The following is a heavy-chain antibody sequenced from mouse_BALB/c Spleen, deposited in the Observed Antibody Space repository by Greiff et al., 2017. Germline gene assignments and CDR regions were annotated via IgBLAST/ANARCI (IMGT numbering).Heavy chain of an antibody. J-gene: IGHJ2*01. V-gene: IGHV5-6-5*01. CDR1: GFTFSSYA. Sequence: EVQRVESGGGLVKPGGSLKLSCAASGFTFSSYAMSWVRQTPEKRLEWVASISSGGSTYYPDSVKGRFTISIDNARNILYLQMSSLRSEDTAMYYCARNDYYFDYWGQGTTLTVSS. D-gene: IGHD2-4*01. CDR3: ARNDYYFDY. CDR2: ISSGGST.